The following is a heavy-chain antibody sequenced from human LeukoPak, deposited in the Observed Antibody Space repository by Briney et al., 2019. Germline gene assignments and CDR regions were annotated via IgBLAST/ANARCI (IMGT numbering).Heavy chain of an antibody. Sequence: SETLSLTCAVYGGSFSGYYWSWIRQPPGKGLEWIGEINHSGSTNYNPSLKSRVTISVDTSKNQFSLKLSSVTAADTAVYYCARDPYCSSTSCYVRDALDIWGQGTMVTVSS. CDR2: INHSGST. V-gene: IGHV4-34*01. CDR1: GGSFSGYY. J-gene: IGHJ3*02. D-gene: IGHD2-2*01. CDR3: ARDPYCSSTSCYVRDALDI.